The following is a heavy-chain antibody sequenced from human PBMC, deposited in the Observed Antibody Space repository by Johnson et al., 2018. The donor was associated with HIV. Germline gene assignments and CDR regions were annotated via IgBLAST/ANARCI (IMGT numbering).Heavy chain of an antibody. D-gene: IGHD1-26*01. CDR3: ARDRRVGAMALDAFDI. V-gene: IGHV3-33*08. Sequence: VQLVESGGGLVQPGGSLRLSCVVSGFTFDNYGMTWVRQAPGKGLEWVAVIWFDGSNKYYADSVKGRFTISRDNSKNTRYLQMNSLRAEDTAVYYCARDRRVGAMALDAFDIWGQGTMVTVSS. CDR2: IWFDGSNK. CDR1: GFTFDNYG. J-gene: IGHJ3*02.